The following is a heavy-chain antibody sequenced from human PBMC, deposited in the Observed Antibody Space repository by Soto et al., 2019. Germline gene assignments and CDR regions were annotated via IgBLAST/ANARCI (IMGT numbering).Heavy chain of an antibody. CDR3: ARSGQYYYDSSGYYVDAFDI. V-gene: IGHV3-21*01. J-gene: IGHJ3*02. Sequence: PGGSLRLSCAASGFTFRSFTMNWVRQAPGKGLEWVSTISSSSSYIYYADSVKGRFTISRDNAKNSLYLQMNSLRAEDTAVYYCARSGQYYYDSSGYYVDAFDIWGQGTMVTVSS. CDR1: GFTFRSFT. D-gene: IGHD3-22*01. CDR2: ISSSSSYI.